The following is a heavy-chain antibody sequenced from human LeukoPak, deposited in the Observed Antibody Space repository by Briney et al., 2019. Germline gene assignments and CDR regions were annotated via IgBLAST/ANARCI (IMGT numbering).Heavy chain of an antibody. Sequence: GGSLRLSCAASGFTFNCAMSWVRQAPGKGLEWVSSISGSGGSTYYADSVKGRFTISRDNSKNTLYLQINSLRAEDTAVYYCAKGQSGTYPRVHFDYWGQGTLVTVSS. CDR3: AKGQSGTYPRVHFDY. J-gene: IGHJ4*02. V-gene: IGHV3-23*01. D-gene: IGHD1-26*01. CDR1: GFTFNCA. CDR2: ISGSGGST.